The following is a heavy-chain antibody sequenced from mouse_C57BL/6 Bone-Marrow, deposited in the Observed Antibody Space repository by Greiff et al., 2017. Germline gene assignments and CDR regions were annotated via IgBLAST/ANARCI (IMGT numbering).Heavy chain of an antibody. CDR3: TREGYWYFDV. CDR1: GFNIKDDY. V-gene: IGHV14-4*01. CDR2: IDPENGDT. J-gene: IGHJ1*03. Sequence: EVQLQQSGAELVRPGASVKLSCTASGFNIKDDYMHWVKQRPEQGLEWIGWIDPENGDTEYAPKFQGKATITAATSSNTAYLQLSSLTSEDTAVYYCTREGYWYFDVWGTGTTVTVSS.